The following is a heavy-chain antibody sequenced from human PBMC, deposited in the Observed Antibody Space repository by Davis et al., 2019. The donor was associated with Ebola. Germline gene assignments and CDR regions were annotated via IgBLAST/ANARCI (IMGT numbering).Heavy chain of an antibody. Sequence: AASVKVSCKASGYTFTSYDINWVRQATGQGLEWMGWMNPNNGNTGYAQKFQGRVTMTTDTSTNTAYMELRSLRSDDTAIYYCARDQLAAAGTAYYGLDVWGQGTTVTVSS. V-gene: IGHV1-8*01. J-gene: IGHJ6*02. CDR2: MNPNNGNT. CDR1: GYTFTSYD. D-gene: IGHD6-13*01. CDR3: ARDQLAAAGTAYYGLDV.